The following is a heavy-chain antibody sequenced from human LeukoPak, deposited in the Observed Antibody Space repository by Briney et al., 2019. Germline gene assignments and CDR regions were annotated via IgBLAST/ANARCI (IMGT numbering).Heavy chain of an antibody. J-gene: IGHJ4*02. Sequence: ASVKVTCKVSGYTFTGYYMHWVRQAPGQGLEWMGRINPNSGGTNYAQKFQGRRTITRDTSISTAYMELSRLRSDDTAMYYCARDRGSSRNYYFDYWGQGTLVTV. V-gene: IGHV1-2*06. CDR1: GYTFTGYY. CDR2: INPNSGGT. D-gene: IGHD6-13*01. CDR3: ARDRGSSRNYYFDY.